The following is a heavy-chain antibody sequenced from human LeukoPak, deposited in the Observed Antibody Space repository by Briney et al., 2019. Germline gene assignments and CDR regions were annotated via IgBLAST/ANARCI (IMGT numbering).Heavy chain of an antibody. CDR2: VSSNGAKT. CDR3: ARDELWFGELTFDP. Sequence: GGSLRLSCAASGFTFSSYAITWVRQAPGKGLEWVSAVSSNGAKTYYADSVKGRFTISRDNAKNSLYLQMNSLRAEDTAVYYCARDELWFGELTFDPWGQGTLVTVSS. J-gene: IGHJ5*02. D-gene: IGHD3-10*01. V-gene: IGHV3-23*01. CDR1: GFTFSSYA.